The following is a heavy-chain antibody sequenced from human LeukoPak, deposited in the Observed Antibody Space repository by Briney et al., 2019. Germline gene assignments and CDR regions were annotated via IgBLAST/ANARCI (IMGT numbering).Heavy chain of an antibody. CDR1: GFTFSNYT. CDR2: IRYDGSNK. V-gene: IGHV3-30*02. Sequence: GGSLRLSCAASGFTFSNYTIHWVRPAPGKGLEWVAFIRYDGSNKYYVDSVKGRFTISRDNSKNTLYLQMNSLRAEDTAVYYCAKPSLYYYDTSGYYRYWYFDLWGRGTLVTVSS. D-gene: IGHD3-22*01. J-gene: IGHJ2*01. CDR3: AKPSLYYYDTSGYYRYWYFDL.